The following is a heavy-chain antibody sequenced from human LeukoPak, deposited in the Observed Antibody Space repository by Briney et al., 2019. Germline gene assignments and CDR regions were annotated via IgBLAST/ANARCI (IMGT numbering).Heavy chain of an antibody. CDR3: ARLGMGSSSWYVDY. Sequence: SETLSLTCTVSGGSISSSSYYWGWIRQPPGKGLEWLGSIYYSGSTYYNPSLKSRVTISVDTPKNQFSLKRSSVNAADTAVYSCARLGMGSSSWYVDYWGQGTLVTVSS. J-gene: IGHJ4*02. D-gene: IGHD6-13*01. CDR2: IYYSGST. CDR1: GGSISSSSYY. V-gene: IGHV4-39*01.